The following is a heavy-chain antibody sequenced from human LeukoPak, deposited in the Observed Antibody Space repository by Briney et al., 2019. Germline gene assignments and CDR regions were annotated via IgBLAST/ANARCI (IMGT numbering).Heavy chain of an antibody. D-gene: IGHD3-22*01. CDR1: GFNVSSSY. CDR2: LYSGGAT. Sequence: GGSLRLSCAASGFNVSSSYVSWVRQAPGKGLEWVSVLYSGGATHYADSVKGRFTISRDNSKNAVYLQMNSLRAEDTAFYYCARVYYDGSGYHYFLEFFFDYWGQGTLVTVSS. V-gene: IGHV3-66*01. CDR3: ARVYYDGSGYHYFLEFFFDY. J-gene: IGHJ4*02.